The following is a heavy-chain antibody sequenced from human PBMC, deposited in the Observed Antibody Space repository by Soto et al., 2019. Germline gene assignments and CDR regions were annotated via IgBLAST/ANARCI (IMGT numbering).Heavy chain of an antibody. CDR2: IHYSGST. V-gene: IGHV4-61*01. CDR3: ARDRVVPTRTGKGYNYHGMDV. J-gene: IGHJ6*02. CDR1: GASVSSGSYH. Sequence: QVQLQESGPGLVKPSETLSLTCTVSGASVSSGSYHWSWIRQPPGKGLEWIGYIHYSGSTNYNPSPKSRVTISVDTSKNQLSLKVNSVTAADTAVYYCARDRVVPTRTGKGYNYHGMDVWGQGATVSVSS. D-gene: IGHD1-1*01.